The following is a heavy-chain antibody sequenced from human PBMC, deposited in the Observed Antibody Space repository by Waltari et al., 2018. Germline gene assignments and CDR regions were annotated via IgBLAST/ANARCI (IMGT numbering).Heavy chain of an antibody. J-gene: IGHJ4*02. V-gene: IGHV1-3*01. Sequence: QVQLVQSGAEVKKPGDSVKVSCQASGYTFTNYAMHWVRQAPGQRLEWMGWINAGNGNTKDSQKFQGRVTITRDTSASTAYMELSSLRSEDTAVYYCARGGVRFLEWFYDYWGQGTLVTVSS. CDR2: INAGNGNT. CDR1: GYTFTNYA. D-gene: IGHD3-3*01. CDR3: ARGGVRFLEWFYDY.